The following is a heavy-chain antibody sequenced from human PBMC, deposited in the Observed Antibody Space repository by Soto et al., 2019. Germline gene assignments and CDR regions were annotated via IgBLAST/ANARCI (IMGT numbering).Heavy chain of an antibody. CDR3: GDFGSASWPFDY. D-gene: IGHD2-2*01. J-gene: IGHJ4*02. V-gene: IGHV3-72*01. CDR1: GFTLDAHW. Sequence: EVQLLESGGGVVQPGGSLRLSCVSSGFTLDAHWMDWVRQAPGKGLEWVGQIRNRGGGYSTNYAASVKCRITISRDDSKNSVFLQMNSLTDEDSAVYYCGDFGSASWPFDYWGQGTVVTVS. CDR2: IRNRGGGYST.